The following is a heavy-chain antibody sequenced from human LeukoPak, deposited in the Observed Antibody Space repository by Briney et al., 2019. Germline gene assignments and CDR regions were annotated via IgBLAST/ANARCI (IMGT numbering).Heavy chain of an antibody. CDR2: INPNSGGT. D-gene: IGHD3-22*01. V-gene: IGHV1-8*03. J-gene: IGHJ4*02. Sequence: ASVKVSCKASGGTFSSYAISWVRQAPGQGLEWMGWINPNSGGTNYAQKFQGRVTITRNTSISTAYMELSSLRSEDTAVYYCARGRYYDSSTMGYWGQGTLVTVSS. CDR1: GGTFSSYA. CDR3: ARGRYYDSSTMGY.